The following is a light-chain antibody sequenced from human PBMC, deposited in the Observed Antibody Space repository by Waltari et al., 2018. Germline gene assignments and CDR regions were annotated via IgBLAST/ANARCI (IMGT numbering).Light chain of an antibody. V-gene: IGKV3-20*01. Sequence: IVLTQSPDTLSLSPGQRATLSCRASQTIKNNFLVWYQQKPGQAPRLLSHGASSRATGFPDRFSGSGSGTDFTLTISRLEPEDVAVYYCQQYDGSILTFGGGTKVEI. CDR1: QTIKNNF. J-gene: IGKJ4*01. CDR2: GAS. CDR3: QQYDGSILT.